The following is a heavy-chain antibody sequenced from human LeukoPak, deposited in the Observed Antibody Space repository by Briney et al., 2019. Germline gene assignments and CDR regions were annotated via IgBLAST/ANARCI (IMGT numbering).Heavy chain of an antibody. CDR2: ISSSGSTI. CDR3: AREGDCSSTSCYEDY. D-gene: IGHD2-2*01. V-gene: IGHV3-11*01. Sequence: GGSLRLSCAAFGFTFSDYYMSWIRQAPGKGLEWVSYISSSGSTIYYADSVKGRFTISRDNAKNSLYLQMNSLRAEDTAVYYCAREGDCSSTSCYEDYWGQGTLVTVSS. CDR1: GFTFSDYY. J-gene: IGHJ4*02.